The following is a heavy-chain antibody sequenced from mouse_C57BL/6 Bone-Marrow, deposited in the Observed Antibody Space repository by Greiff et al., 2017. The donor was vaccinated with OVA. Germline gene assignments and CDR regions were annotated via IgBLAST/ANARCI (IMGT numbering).Heavy chain of an antibody. V-gene: IGHV14-4*01. CDR2: IDPENGDT. CDR1: GFNIKDDY. D-gene: IGHD2-5*01. J-gene: IGHJ4*01. Sequence: EVQVVESGAELVRPGASVKLSCTASGFNIKDDYMHWVKQRPEQGLEWIGWIDPENGDTEYASKFQGKATITADTSSNTAYLQLSSLTSEDTAVYYCTIYSNWGDYYAMDYWGQGTSVTVSS. CDR3: TIYSNWGDYYAMDY.